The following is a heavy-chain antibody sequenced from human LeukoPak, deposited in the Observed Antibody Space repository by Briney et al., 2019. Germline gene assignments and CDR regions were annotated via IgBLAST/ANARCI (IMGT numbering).Heavy chain of an antibody. CDR1: GGSISSTSYY. CDR2: IYYSGST. D-gene: IGHD6-13*01. CDR3: ARHKLAAAYPLDY. J-gene: IGHJ4*02. Sequence: SETLSLTCTVSGGSISSTSYYWGWIRQPPGKGLEWIGSIYYSGSTYYNPSLKSRVTISVDTSKNQFSLKLSSVTAADTAVYYCARHKLAAAYPLDYWGQGTLVTVSS. V-gene: IGHV4-39*01.